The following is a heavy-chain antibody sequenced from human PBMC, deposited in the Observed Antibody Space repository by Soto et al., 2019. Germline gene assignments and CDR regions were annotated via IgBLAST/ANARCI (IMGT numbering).Heavy chain of an antibody. CDR3: ARSYCGDDCALDC. J-gene: IGHJ4*02. V-gene: IGHV3-30-3*01. CDR1: GFTFSSYV. Sequence: QVQLVESGGGVVQPGRSLRLSCAASGFTFSSYVLHCVRQAPGKGLEWVAVISKDGSSKHYADSVKGRFTISRDNSKNTLYLQMNSLRTEDTAVYYCARSYCGDDCALDCWGQGTLVNV. CDR2: ISKDGSSK. D-gene: IGHD2-21*02.